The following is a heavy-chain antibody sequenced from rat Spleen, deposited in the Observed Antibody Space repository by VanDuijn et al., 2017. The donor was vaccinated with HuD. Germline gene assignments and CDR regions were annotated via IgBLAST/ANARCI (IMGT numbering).Heavy chain of an antibody. CDR1: GYTFTSYY. Sequence: QVQLQQSGAELAKPGSSVKISCKASGYTFTSYYLSWIKQTTGQGLEYIGYINTGSGGTYYNEKFKGKATLTADKSSSTAFMQLSSLTPEDTAVYYCARDTIAPDYWGQGVMVTVSS. J-gene: IGHJ2*01. D-gene: IGHD1-2*01. CDR2: INTGSGGT. V-gene: IGHV1-57*01. CDR3: ARDTIAPDY.